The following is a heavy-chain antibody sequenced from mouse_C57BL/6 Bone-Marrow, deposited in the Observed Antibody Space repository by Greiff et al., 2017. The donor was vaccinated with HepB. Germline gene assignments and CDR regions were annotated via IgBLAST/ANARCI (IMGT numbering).Heavy chain of an antibody. CDR1: GYAFSSYW. V-gene: IGHV1-80*01. CDR3: ARWGDGYFYWYFDV. D-gene: IGHD2-3*01. CDR2: IYPGDGDT. Sequence: QVQLKESGAELVKPGASVKISCKASGYAFSSYWMNWVKQRPGKGLEWIGQIYPGDGDTNYNGKFKGKATLTADKSSSTAYMQLSSLTSEDSAVYFCARWGDGYFYWYFDVWGTGTTVTVSS. J-gene: IGHJ1*03.